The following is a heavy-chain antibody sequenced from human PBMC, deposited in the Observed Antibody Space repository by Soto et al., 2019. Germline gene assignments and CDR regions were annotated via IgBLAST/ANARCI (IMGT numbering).Heavy chain of an antibody. Sequence: SETLSLTCTVSGGSISSSSYYWGWIRQPPGKGLEWIGSIYYSGSTYYNPSLKSRVTISVDTSKNQFSLKLSSVTAADTAVYYCASPMGRGVILGSYYYMDVWGKGTKVTVSS. J-gene: IGHJ6*03. CDR3: ASPMGRGVILGSYYYMDV. CDR1: GGSISSSSYY. CDR2: IYYSGST. V-gene: IGHV4-39*01. D-gene: IGHD3-10*01.